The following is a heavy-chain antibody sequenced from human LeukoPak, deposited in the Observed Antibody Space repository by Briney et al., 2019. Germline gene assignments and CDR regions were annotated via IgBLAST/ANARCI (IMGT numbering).Heavy chain of an antibody. V-gene: IGHV1-8*01. CDR2: MNPNSGNT. CDR3: DLSSSSWFYYYYYYMDV. D-gene: IGHD6-6*01. J-gene: IGHJ6*03. CDR1: GYTFTSYD. Sequence: ASVKVSCKASGYTFTSYDINWVRQATGQGLEWMGWMNPNSGNTGYAQKFQGRVTMTRNTSISTAYMELSSLRSEDTAVYYCDLSSSSWFYYYYYYMDVWGKGTTVTVSS.